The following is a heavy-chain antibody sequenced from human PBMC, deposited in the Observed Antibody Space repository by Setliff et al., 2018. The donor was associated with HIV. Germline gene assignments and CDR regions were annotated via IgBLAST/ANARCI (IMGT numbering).Heavy chain of an antibody. V-gene: IGHV3-53*01. CDR3: ARSPQGGYFDY. J-gene: IGHJ4*03. CDR1: GFSVSSSY. Sequence: PGGSLRLSCAASGFSVSSSYMSWVRQTPGEGLEWVSIIYSGGTTYYADSVKGRFTISRDNSKNTLYLQMNSLRVEDTAVYHCARSPQGGYFDYWGQGTLVTVSS. CDR2: IYSGGTT.